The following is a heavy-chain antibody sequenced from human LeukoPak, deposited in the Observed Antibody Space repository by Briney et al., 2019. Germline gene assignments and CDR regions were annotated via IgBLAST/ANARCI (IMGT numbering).Heavy chain of an antibody. CDR3: AKGGSGSSWYYYYYMDV. Sequence: GGSLRLSCAASGFTFSDYYMSWIRQAPGKGLEWVSYISSSGSTIYYADSVKGRFTISRDNSKNTLYLQMNSLRAEDTAVYYCAKGGSGSSWYYYYYMDVWGKGTTVTVSS. CDR1: GFTFSDYY. J-gene: IGHJ6*03. CDR2: ISSSGSTI. D-gene: IGHD6-13*01. V-gene: IGHV3-11*01.